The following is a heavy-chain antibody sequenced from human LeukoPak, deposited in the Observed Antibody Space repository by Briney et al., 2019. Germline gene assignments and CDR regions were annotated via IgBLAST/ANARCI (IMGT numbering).Heavy chain of an antibody. J-gene: IGHJ6*03. CDR1: GFTFTGYY. CDR2: INPNSGGT. V-gene: IGHV1-2*02. D-gene: IGHD4-23*01. CDR3: ARDLTYGGNLRYYYYYMDV. Sequence: AGGSLRLSCAASGFTFTGYYMHWVRQAPGQGLEWMGWINPNSGGTNYAQKFQGRVTMTRDTSISTAYMELSRLRSDDTAVYYCARDLTYGGNLRYYYYYMDVWGKGTTVTVSS.